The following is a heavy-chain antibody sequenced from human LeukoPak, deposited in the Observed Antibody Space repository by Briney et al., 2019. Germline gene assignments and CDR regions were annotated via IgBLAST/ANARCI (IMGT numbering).Heavy chain of an antibody. V-gene: IGHV3-53*01. D-gene: IGHD2-2*02. CDR1: GFTVSSNY. CDR3: ATEYCSSTSCYTRAFDI. CDR2: IYSGGST. Sequence: GGSLRLSCAASGFTVSSNYMSWVRQAPGKGLEWVSVIYSGGSTYYADSVKGRFTISRDNSKNTLYLQMNSLRAEDTAVYYCATEYCSSTSCYTRAFDIWGQGTMVTVSS. J-gene: IGHJ3*02.